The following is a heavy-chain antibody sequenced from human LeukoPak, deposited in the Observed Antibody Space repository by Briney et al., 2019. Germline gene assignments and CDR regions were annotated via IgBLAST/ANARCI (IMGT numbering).Heavy chain of an antibody. CDR1: GGSISNY. CDR3: AREGWQWLVHAFDV. CDR2: ISASGST. V-gene: IGHV4-4*07. J-gene: IGHJ3*01. D-gene: IGHD6-19*01. Sequence: SETLSLTCTVSGGSISNYWSWIRQPAGKGLEWLGRISASGSTNYNPSLKSRVTISVDTSKNLFSLKLSSVTAADTALYYCAREGWQWLVHAFDVWGQGTMVTVSS.